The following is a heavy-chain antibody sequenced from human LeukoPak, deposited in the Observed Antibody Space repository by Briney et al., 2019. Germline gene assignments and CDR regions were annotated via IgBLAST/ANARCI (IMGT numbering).Heavy chain of an antibody. Sequence: QPGGSLRLSCAASGFTVGSNQMTWVRLAPGKGLEWVSLIYSGGGTKYADSVKGRFTISRDNSKNTLYLQMNRLRVEDTAVYYCARKTDTSMLGDYWGQGTLVTVSS. CDR3: ARKTDTSMLGDY. V-gene: IGHV3-66*02. CDR2: IYSGGGT. D-gene: IGHD5-18*01. CDR1: GFTVGSNQ. J-gene: IGHJ4*02.